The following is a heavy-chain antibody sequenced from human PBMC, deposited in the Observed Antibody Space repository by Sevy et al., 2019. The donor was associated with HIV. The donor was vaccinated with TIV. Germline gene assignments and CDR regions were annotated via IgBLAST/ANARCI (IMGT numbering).Heavy chain of an antibody. V-gene: IGHV3-21*01. J-gene: IGHJ4*02. CDR2: VSSDSMFI. CDR1: GFTFNTYS. D-gene: IGHD3-16*01. CDR3: TSLGQLWLLNF. Sequence: GGSLRLSCAASGFTFNTYSMNWVRQAPGKGLEWVSSVSSDSMFIYYADSVKGRFTISRDNARNLLFLQMNTLRADDMAVYYCTSLGQLWLLNFWGQGALVTVSS.